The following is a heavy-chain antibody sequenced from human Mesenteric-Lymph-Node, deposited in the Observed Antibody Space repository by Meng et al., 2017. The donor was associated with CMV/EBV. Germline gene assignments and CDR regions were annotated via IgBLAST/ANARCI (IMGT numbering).Heavy chain of an antibody. CDR1: GYTFTSYY. V-gene: IGHV1-69*05. D-gene: IGHD3-10*01. Sequence: SVKVSCKASGYTFTSYYMHWVRQAPGQGLEWMGGIIPIFGTANYAQKFQGRVTITTDESTSTAYMELSSLRSEDTAVYYCARASRSLGGFGELPFDYWGQGTLVTVSS. CDR3: ARASRSLGGFGELPFDY. J-gene: IGHJ4*02. CDR2: IIPIFGTA.